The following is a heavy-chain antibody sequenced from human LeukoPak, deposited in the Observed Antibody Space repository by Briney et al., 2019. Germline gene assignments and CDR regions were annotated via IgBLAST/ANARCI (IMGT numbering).Heavy chain of an antibody. J-gene: IGHJ5*02. Sequence: GGSLRLSCAASGFTFSGYYMSWIRQAPGKGLEWVSYISSSGSTIYYADSVKGRFTISRDNAKNSLYLQMNSLRAEDTAVYYCARVNQDIVVVPAAMCWFDPWGQGTLVTVSS. D-gene: IGHD2-2*01. CDR1: GFTFSGYY. CDR3: ARVNQDIVVVPAAMCWFDP. CDR2: ISSSGSTI. V-gene: IGHV3-11*01.